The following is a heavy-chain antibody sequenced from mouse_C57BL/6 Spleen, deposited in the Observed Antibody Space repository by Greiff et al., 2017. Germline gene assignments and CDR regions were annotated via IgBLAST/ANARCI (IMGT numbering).Heavy chain of an antibody. CDR3: ARHYSPYYFDY. J-gene: IGHJ2*01. V-gene: IGHV1-52*01. CDR2: IDPSDSET. D-gene: IGHD1-2*01. CDR1: GYTFTSYW. Sequence: VQLQQPGAELVRPGSSVKLSCKASGYTFTSYWMHWVKQRPIQGLEWIGNIDPSDSETHYNQKFKDKATLTVDKSSSTAYMQLSSLTSEDSAVYYGARHYSPYYFDYWGQGTTLTVSS.